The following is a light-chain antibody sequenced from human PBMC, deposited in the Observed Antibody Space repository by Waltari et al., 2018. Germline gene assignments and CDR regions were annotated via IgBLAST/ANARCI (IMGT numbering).Light chain of an antibody. Sequence: QSALTQPASVSGSPGKSITISCTGTSSDVGAYYYASWYQHHPGKAPKLMIYDVTYRPSGVSNRFSGSKSGNTASLTVSGLQAEDEADYYCSSYTRNSPHVVFGGGTKLTVL. CDR3: SSYTRNSPHVV. CDR2: DVT. J-gene: IGLJ2*01. V-gene: IGLV2-14*03. CDR1: SSDVGAYYY.